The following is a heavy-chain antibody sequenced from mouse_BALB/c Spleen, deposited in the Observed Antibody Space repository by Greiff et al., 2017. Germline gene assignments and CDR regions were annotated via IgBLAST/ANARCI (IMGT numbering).Heavy chain of an antibody. CDR3: ARRGSTMIIGYAMDY. CDR2: IHYSGST. Sequence: EVQLQQSGPDLVKPSQSLSLTCTVTGYSITSGYSWHWIRQFPGNKLEWMGYIHYSGSTNYNPSLKSRISITRDTSKNQFFLQLNSVTTEDTATYYCARRGSTMIIGYAMDYWGQGTSVTVSS. D-gene: IGHD2-4*01. CDR1: GYSITSGYS. J-gene: IGHJ4*01. V-gene: IGHV3-1*02.